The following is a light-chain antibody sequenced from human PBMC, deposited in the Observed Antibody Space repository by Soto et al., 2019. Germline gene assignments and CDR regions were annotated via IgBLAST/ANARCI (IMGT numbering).Light chain of an antibody. CDR2: DAS. J-gene: IGKJ2*01. CDR3: QQYNVVPPT. V-gene: IGKV1-33*01. CDR1: QDISIY. Sequence: DIQMTQSPSSLSASVGDRVTITCRASQDISIYLNWFQQKPGKAPKLLIYDASNLEKGVPSRFTESGSGTDFTLTINSLQPDEIATYYCQQYNVVPPTFGQGTRLEI.